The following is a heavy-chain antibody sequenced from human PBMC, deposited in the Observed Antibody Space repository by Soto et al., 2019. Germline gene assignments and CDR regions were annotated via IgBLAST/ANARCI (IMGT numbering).Heavy chain of an antibody. Sequence: QVQLVQSGAEVKKPGASVKVSCKASGYTFTSYAMHWVRQAPGQRLEWMGWINAGNGNTKYSQKFQGRVTITRDTSASTAYMELSSLRSEDTAVYYCARDQGDGYKYYYYYYGMDVWGQGTTVTVSS. D-gene: IGHD5-12*01. CDR2: INAGNGNT. CDR3: ARDQGDGYKYYYYYYGMDV. CDR1: GYTFTSYA. V-gene: IGHV1-3*01. J-gene: IGHJ6*02.